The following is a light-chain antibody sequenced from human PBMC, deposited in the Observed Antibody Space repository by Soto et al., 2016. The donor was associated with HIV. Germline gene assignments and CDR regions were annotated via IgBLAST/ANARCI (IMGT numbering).Light chain of an antibody. Sequence: SSELTQDPAVSVALGQTVRTTCQGDSLRNYYASWYQQKTGQAPVVVVHDDSDRPSGIPERFSGSNSGNTATLTISRVEAGDEADYYCQVWETISEHPIGGGTKLTV. J-gene: IGLJ2*01. CDR3: QVWETISEHP. CDR2: DDS. V-gene: IGLV3-19*01. CDR1: SLRNYY.